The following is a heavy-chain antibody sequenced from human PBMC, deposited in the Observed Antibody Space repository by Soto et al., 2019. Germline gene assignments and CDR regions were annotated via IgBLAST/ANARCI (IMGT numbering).Heavy chain of an antibody. D-gene: IGHD4-4*01. CDR3: AGDPDSHYNDSHASSYP. J-gene: IGHJ5*02. CDR1: GGTFSTYT. Sequence: QVQLVQSGAEVKKPGSSVKVSCKASGGTFSTYTITWVRQAPGQGLEWMGRIIPIIGRINYAQKFQGRVTISAENFTGPAYMELTGLRSDDTAVYYCAGDPDSHYNDSHASSYPWGQGTLVTVSS. CDR2: IIPIIGRI. V-gene: IGHV1-69*08.